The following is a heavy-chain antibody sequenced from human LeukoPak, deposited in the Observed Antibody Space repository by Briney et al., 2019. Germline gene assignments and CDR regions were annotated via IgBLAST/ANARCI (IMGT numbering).Heavy chain of an antibody. CDR1: GFAFSSYG. J-gene: IGHJ4*02. CDR2: IHYDGSNK. Sequence: GGSLRLSCAASGFAFSSYGMHWVRHAPGEGLEWVAFIHYDGSNKYYADSVKGRFTISRDNSKNTLYLQMNSLRAEDTAVYYCAKVSEGWLVRTAFDYWGQGTLVTVSS. V-gene: IGHV3-30*02. CDR3: AKVSEGWLVRTAFDY. D-gene: IGHD6-19*01.